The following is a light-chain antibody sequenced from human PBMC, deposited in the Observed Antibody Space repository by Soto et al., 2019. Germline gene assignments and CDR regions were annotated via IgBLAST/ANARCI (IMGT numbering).Light chain of an antibody. Sequence: EIVMTQSPATLSVSPGERATLSCRASQSVSSNLAWYQQKPGQAPRLLIYGASTRASGIPARFSGSGSVTEFTLTISSLQCEDFAVYYCQQYNSWSPYTFGQGTKLEIK. CDR3: QQYNSWSPYT. CDR2: GAS. J-gene: IGKJ2*01. CDR1: QSVSSN. V-gene: IGKV3-15*01.